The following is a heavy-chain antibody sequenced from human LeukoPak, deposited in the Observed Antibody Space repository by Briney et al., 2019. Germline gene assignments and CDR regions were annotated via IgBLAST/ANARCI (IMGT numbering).Heavy chain of an antibody. CDR3: ARADVECNSGLCRLWPGTSGWYYFDS. D-gene: IGHD6-19*01. V-gene: IGHV4-39*07. Sequence: SETLSLTCSVSGDSISSSRHYWAWIRQPPESGPEWIGSIYKTGSTYFNPPLKSRLTMSVDASNNQFSMQLRSVSAADTAVYYCARADVECNSGLCRLWPGTSGWYYFDSWGPGTLVTVSS. CDR2: IYKTGST. CDR1: GDSISSSRHY. J-gene: IGHJ4*02.